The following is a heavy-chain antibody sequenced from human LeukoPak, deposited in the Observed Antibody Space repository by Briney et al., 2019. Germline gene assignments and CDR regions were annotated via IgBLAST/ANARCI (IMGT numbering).Heavy chain of an antibody. D-gene: IGHD7-27*01. CDR3: ARDILWGGTDDY. CDR2: ISSSSSYI. J-gene: IGHJ4*02. V-gene: IGHV3-21*01. Sequence: PGGSLRLSCAASGFTFSSYSMNWVRQAPGKGLEWVSSISSSSSYIYYADSVKGRFIISRDNAKNSLYLQMNSLRAEDTAVYYCARDILWGGTDDYWGQGTLVTVSS. CDR1: GFTFSSYS.